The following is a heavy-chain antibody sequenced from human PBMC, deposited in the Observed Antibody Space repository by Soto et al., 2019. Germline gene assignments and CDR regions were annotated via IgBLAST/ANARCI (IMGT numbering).Heavy chain of an antibody. CDR3: ARDGGVLEWHLYYYYYGMDV. CDR1: GFTFSDYY. J-gene: IGHJ6*02. Sequence: KTGGSLRLSCAASGFTFSDYYMSWIRQAPGKGLEWVSYISSSGSTIYYADSVKGRFTISRDNAKNSLYLQMNSLRAEDTAVYYCARDGGVLEWHLYYYYYGMDVWGQGTTVTVSS. V-gene: IGHV3-11*01. D-gene: IGHD3-3*01. CDR2: ISSSGSTI.